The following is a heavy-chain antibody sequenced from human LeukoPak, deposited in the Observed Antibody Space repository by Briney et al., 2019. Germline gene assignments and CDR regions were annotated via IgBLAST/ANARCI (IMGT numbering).Heavy chain of an antibody. Sequence: GESLKISCKASGNIFSDYCIAWVRQMPGKGLEWMGIICPGDSDARYSPSFQGQVTISADKSISTAYLQWSSLKASDTAMYYCARRYCTSTSCFHLDYWGQGTLVTAFS. CDR2: ICPGDSDA. D-gene: IGHD2-2*01. V-gene: IGHV5-51*01. CDR1: GNIFSDYC. J-gene: IGHJ4*02. CDR3: ARRYCTSTSCFHLDY.